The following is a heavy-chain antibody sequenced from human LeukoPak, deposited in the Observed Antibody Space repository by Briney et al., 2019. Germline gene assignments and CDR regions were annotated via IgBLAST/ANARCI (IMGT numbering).Heavy chain of an antibody. J-gene: IGHJ4*02. V-gene: IGHV3-66*02. CDR1: GFTVSSNY. D-gene: IGHD6-25*01. CDR2: IYSGGST. Sequence: GGSLRLSCAASGFTVSSNYMSWVRQAPGKGLEWVSDIYSGGSTYYADSVKGRFTISRDNSKNTLYLQMNSLRAEDTAVYYCARSSIAARRAGDYWGQGTLVTVSS. CDR3: ARSSIAARRAGDY.